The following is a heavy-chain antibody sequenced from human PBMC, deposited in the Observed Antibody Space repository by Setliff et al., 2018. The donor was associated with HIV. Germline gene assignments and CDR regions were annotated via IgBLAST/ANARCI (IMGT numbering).Heavy chain of an antibody. CDR3: AREDYYDQKGAFDI. CDR2: IYYSGST. V-gene: IGHV4-59*01. Sequence: SETLSLTCTVSGGSISSYYWSWIRQPPGKGLEWIGYIYYSGSTNYNPSLKSRVTISVDTAKNQFSLKLNSVTAADTAVYYCAREDYYDQKGAFDIWGQGTMVTVSS. J-gene: IGHJ3*02. CDR1: GGSISSYY. D-gene: IGHD3-22*01.